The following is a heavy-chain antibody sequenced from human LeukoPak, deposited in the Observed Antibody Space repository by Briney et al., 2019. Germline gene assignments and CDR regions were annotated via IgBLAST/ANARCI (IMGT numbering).Heavy chain of an antibody. Sequence: GGSLRLSCAASGFTFSSYGMHWVRQAPGKGLEWVAVISYDGSNKYYADSVKGRFTISRDNSKNTLYLQMNSLRAEDTAVYYCAKGVLAAAGSGYGMDVWGQGTTVTVSS. D-gene: IGHD6-13*01. CDR2: ISYDGSNK. V-gene: IGHV3-30*18. CDR3: AKGVLAAAGSGYGMDV. CDR1: GFTFSSYG. J-gene: IGHJ6*02.